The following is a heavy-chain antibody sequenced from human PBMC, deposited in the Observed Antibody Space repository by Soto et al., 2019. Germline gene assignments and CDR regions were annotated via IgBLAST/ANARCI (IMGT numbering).Heavy chain of an antibody. Sequence: QVQLQESGPGLVKPSQSLSLTCTVSGASVSSGDSHWSWIRQHPGNGLEWIGSSYYSGTTHFNPSLQIRVTTSIDTSTNQFSLKVSSVTAADTAVYSCAKENYGGNPFDSWGQGTLVTVSS. CDR1: GASVSSGDSH. CDR2: SYYSGTT. CDR3: AKENYGGNPFDS. V-gene: IGHV4-31*03. J-gene: IGHJ4*02. D-gene: IGHD4-17*01.